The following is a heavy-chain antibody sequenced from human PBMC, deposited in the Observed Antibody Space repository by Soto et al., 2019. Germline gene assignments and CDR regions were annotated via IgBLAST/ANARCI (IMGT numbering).Heavy chain of an antibody. CDR1: GFTFSGSA. Sequence: EVQLVESGGGLVQPGGPLKLSCAASGFTFSGSAMHWVRQASGKGLEWVGRIRSKPNNYATEYAASVKGRFTISRDDSKNTAYLQMNSLKTEDTAVYYCTRWAYSYAWHFDLWGRGTLVTVSS. V-gene: IGHV3-73*02. CDR2: IRSKPNNYAT. CDR3: TRWAYSYAWHFDL. J-gene: IGHJ2*01. D-gene: IGHD2-15*01.